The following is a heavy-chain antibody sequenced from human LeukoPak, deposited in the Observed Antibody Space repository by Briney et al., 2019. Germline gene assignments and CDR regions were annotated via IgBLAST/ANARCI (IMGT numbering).Heavy chain of an antibody. CDR3: AKGGEGAGTLFSPIDY. J-gene: IGHJ4*02. CDR1: GFTFDDYA. V-gene: IGHV3-9*01. Sequence: GGSLRLSCAASGFTFDDYAMHWVRQAPGKGLEWVSGISWNSGSIGYADSVKGRFTISRDNAKNSLYLQMNSLRAEDTALYYCAKGGEGAGTLFSPIDYWGQGTLVTVSS. D-gene: IGHD6-19*01. CDR2: ISWNSGSI.